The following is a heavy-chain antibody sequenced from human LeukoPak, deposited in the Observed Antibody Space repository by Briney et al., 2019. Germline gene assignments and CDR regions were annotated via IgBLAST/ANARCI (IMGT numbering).Heavy chain of an antibody. V-gene: IGHV1-8*01. D-gene: IGHD1-1*01. J-gene: IGHJ4*02. CDR3: AAGTTGTILADY. Sequence: ASVKVSCKASGYTFTSYDINWVRQATGQGLEWMGWMSPNSGNTGYAQKFQGRVTMTRNTSISTAYMELSSLRSEDTAVYYCAAGTTGTILADYWGQGTLVTVSS. CDR1: GYTFTSYD. CDR2: MSPNSGNT.